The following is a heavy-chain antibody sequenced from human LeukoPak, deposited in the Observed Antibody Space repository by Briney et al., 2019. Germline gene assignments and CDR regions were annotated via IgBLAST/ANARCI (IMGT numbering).Heavy chain of an antibody. D-gene: IGHD6-13*01. J-gene: IGHJ1*01. CDR3: ASGVISSSWYGYFQH. V-gene: IGHV4-39*01. Sequence: SETPSLTCTVSGGSISSSSYYWGWLRQPPGKGLEWIGSIYYSGSTYYNPSLKSRVTISVDTSKNQFSLKLSSVTAADTAVYYCASGVISSSWYGYFQHWGQGTLVTVSS. CDR2: IYYSGST. CDR1: GGSISSSSYY.